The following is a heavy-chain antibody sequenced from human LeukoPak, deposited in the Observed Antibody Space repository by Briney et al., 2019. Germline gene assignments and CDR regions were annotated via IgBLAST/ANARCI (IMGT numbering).Heavy chain of an antibody. J-gene: IGHJ6*03. CDR1: GYTFTGYY. V-gene: IGHV1-2*02. D-gene: IGHD5-18*01. CDR2: INPNSGGT. Sequence: ASVKVSCKASGYTFTGYYMHWVRQAPGQGLEWMGWINPNSGGTNYAQKFQGRVTMTRDTSISTAYMELSRLRSDDTAVYYCARVSGVSYGFPYYYYYYYMDVWGKGTTVTISS. CDR3: ARVSGVSYGFPYYYYYYYMDV.